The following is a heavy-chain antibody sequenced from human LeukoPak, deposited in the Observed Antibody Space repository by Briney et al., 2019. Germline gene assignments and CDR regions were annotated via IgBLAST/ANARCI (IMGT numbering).Heavy chain of an antibody. V-gene: IGHV4-34*01. Sequence: SETLSLTCAVYGGSFSGYYWSWIRQPPGKGLEWIGEINHSGSTNYNPSLKSRVTISVDTSKNQFSLKLSSVTAADTAVYYCARGRYCSSTSCPRRRYYYYYYTDVWGKGTTVTVSS. CDR2: INHSGST. CDR3: ARGRYCSSTSCPRRRYYYYYYTDV. D-gene: IGHD2-2*01. CDR1: GGSFSGYY. J-gene: IGHJ6*03.